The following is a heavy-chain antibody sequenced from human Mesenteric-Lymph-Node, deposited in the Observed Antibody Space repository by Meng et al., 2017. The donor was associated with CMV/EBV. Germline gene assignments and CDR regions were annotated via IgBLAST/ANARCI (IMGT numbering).Heavy chain of an antibody. CDR3: ARGLRTYGSGAGYDS. CDR2: IYYTGSP. V-gene: IGHV4-61*08. Sequence: GGSVSGAGNYWSWCRQPPGKGLEWIGYIYYTGSPNYNRSLKSRVSISVDTSKNQFSLKLSSVTAADTAMYYCARGLRTYGSGAGYDSWGQGTPVTVSS. CDR1: GGSVSGAGNY. D-gene: IGHD3-10*01. J-gene: IGHJ4*02.